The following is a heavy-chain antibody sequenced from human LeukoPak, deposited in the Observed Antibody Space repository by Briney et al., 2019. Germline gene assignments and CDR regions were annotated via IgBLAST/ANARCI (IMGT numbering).Heavy chain of an antibody. D-gene: IGHD2-2*01. J-gene: IGHJ4*02. Sequence: GGSLRLSCATSGFTVSSNYMSWVRQAPGKGLEWVSVIYSGGSTYYADSVKGRFTISRDNSKNTLYLQMNSLRAEDTAVYYCARGTRSGPSFDYWGQGTLVTVSS. CDR3: ARGTRSGPSFDY. CDR1: GFTVSSNY. CDR2: IYSGGST. V-gene: IGHV3-53*01.